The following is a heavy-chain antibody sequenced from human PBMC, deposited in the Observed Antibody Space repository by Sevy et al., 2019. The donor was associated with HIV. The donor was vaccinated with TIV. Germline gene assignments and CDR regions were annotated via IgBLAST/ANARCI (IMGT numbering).Heavy chain of an antibody. J-gene: IGHJ4*02. CDR1: GFTSGSFY. CDR3: AIGSAGTAQH. CDR2: INSDGRLS. V-gene: IGHV3-74*01. D-gene: IGHD6-19*01. Sequence: GGSLRLSCAASGFTSGSFYMLWVRQTPKKGLVWVSNINSDGRLSKYADSVKGRFIVSRDNAKNTQHLQMTSLGAEDTAVYYCAIGSAGTAQHWGQGILVTVSS.